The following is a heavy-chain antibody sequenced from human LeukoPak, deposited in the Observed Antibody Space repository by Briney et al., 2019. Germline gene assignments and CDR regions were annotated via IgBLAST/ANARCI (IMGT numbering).Heavy chain of an antibody. CDR3: ARAKDPWSGYYAAWAVGQAFDY. Sequence: ASVKVSCKVSGDTFTGYYMHWVRQAPGQGLEWMGWIDPNSGGTNYAQKFQGRVTMTRDTSISTAYMELSRLRSDDTAVYYCARAKDPWSGYYAAWAVGQAFDYWGQGTLVTVSS. J-gene: IGHJ4*02. CDR2: IDPNSGGT. CDR1: GDTFTGYY. D-gene: IGHD3-3*01. V-gene: IGHV1-2*02.